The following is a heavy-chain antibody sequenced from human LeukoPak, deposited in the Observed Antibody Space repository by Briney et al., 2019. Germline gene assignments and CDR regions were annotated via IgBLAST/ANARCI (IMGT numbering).Heavy chain of an antibody. D-gene: IGHD3-22*01. CDR1: GYTLTELS. J-gene: IGHJ4*02. Sequence: GASVKVSCKVSGYTLTELSMHWVRQAPGKGLEWMGGFDPEDGETICAQKFQGRVTMTEDTSTDTAYMELSSLRSEDTAVYYCATDNSDYYDSSFHYWGQGTLVTVSS. CDR3: ATDNSDYYDSSFHY. V-gene: IGHV1-24*01. CDR2: FDPEDGET.